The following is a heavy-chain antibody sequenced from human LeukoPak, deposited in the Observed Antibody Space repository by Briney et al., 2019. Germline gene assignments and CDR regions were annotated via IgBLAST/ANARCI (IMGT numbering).Heavy chain of an antibody. V-gene: IGHV4-61*02. D-gene: IGHD2-2*01. CDR1: GGSISSGSYY. CDR3: ARVPTAILVLDY. CDR2: IYTSVRT. J-gene: IGHJ4*02. Sequence: SETLSLTCTVSGGSISSGSYYWTWIPQPAGKGLEWIGRIYTSVRTNSNPSLKSRVTISGDTSKNQFSLKLSSVTAADTAVYYCARVPTAILVLDYWGQGTLVTVSS.